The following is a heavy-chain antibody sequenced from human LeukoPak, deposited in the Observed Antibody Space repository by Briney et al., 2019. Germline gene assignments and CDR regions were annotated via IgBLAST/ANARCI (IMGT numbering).Heavy chain of an antibody. CDR2: IYYSGNA. CDR1: GGSISRYY. V-gene: IGHV4-59*01. J-gene: IGHJ4*02. CDR3: ARDTPNSSGYYFDY. D-gene: IGHD3-22*01. Sequence: PEILSLTCTVSGGSISRYYWSWVRQPPGQGLELIGYIYYSGNANYNPSLKSRVTISVDTSKNQFSLKLSSVTAADTAVYYCARDTPNSSGYYFDYWGQGTLVTVSS.